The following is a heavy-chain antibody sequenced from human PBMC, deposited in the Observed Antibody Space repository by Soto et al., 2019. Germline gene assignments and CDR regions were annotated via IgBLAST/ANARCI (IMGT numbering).Heavy chain of an antibody. J-gene: IGHJ6*02. V-gene: IGHV4-39*01. CDR2: IYYSGST. CDR3: ARGRSYYGSGSYYNVIPYYYYGMDV. Sequence: SETLSLTCTVSGGSISSSSYYWGWIRQPPGKGLEWIGSIYYSGSTYYNPSLKSRVTISVDTSKNQFSLKLSSVTAADTAVYYCARGRSYYGSGSYYNVIPYYYYGMDVWGQGTAVTVSS. D-gene: IGHD3-10*01. CDR1: GGSISSSSYY.